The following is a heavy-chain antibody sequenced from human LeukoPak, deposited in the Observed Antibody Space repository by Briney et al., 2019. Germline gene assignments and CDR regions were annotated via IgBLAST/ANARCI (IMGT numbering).Heavy chain of an antibody. CDR2: IRYDGSNK. V-gene: IGHV3-30*02. Sequence: GGSLRLSCAASGFTFSDYYMSWIRQAPGKGLEWVAFIRYDGSNKYYADSVKGRFTISRDNSKNTLYLQMNSLRAEDTAVYYCAKDLKQLVTAYFDYWGQGTLVTVSS. J-gene: IGHJ4*02. D-gene: IGHD6-6*01. CDR1: GFTFSDYY. CDR3: AKDLKQLVTAYFDY.